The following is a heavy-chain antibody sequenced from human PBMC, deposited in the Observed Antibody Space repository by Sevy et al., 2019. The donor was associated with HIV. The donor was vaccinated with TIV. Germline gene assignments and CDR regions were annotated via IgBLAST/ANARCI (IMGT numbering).Heavy chain of an antibody. D-gene: IGHD2-15*01. CDR2: ISAHNGDT. J-gene: IGHJ4*02. CDR3: ARAYCSGGSCYSLAY. V-gene: IGHV1-18*01. Sequence: ASVKVSCKASGYTFTSYRVSWVRQAPGQGLEWMGWISAHNGDTHYAQEFQGRVTMTTDTPTSTAYMDLRSLRSDDTAVYYCARAYCSGGSCYSLAYWGQGTLVTVSS. CDR1: GYTFTSYR.